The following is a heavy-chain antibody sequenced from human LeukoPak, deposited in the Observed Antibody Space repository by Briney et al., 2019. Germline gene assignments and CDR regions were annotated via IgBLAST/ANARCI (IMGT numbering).Heavy chain of an antibody. J-gene: IGHJ6*02. V-gene: IGHV1-18*01. CDR3: ARDTDRSGQQQLVSPWADRRRRDVYYYYYGMDV. Sequence: ASVKVSCKASGYTFTSYDISWVRQAPGQGLEWMGWISAYNGNTNYAQKLQGRVTMTTDTSTSTAYMELRSLRSDDTAVYYCARDTDRSGQQQLVSPWADRRRRDVYYYYYGMDVWGQGTTVTVSS. CDR1: GYTFTSYD. D-gene: IGHD6-13*01. CDR2: ISAYNGNT.